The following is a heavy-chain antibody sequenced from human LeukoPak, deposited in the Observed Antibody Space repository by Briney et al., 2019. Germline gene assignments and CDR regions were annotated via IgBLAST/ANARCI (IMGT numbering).Heavy chain of an antibody. J-gene: IGHJ6*02. Sequence: SETLSLTCTVSGGSISSYYWSWIRQPPGKGLEWTGYIYYSGSTNYNPSLKSRVTISVDTSKNQFSLKLSSVTAADTAVYYCARGGRGWLQTSYYYGMDVWGQGTTVTVSS. CDR1: GGSISSYY. V-gene: IGHV4-59*01. CDR3: ARGGRGWLQTSYYYGMDV. CDR2: IYYSGST. D-gene: IGHD5-24*01.